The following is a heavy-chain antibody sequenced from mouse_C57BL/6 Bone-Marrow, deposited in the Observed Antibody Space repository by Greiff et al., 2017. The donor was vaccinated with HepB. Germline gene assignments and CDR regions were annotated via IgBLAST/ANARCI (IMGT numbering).Heavy chain of an antibody. J-gene: IGHJ3*01. Sequence: EVKLMESGGGLVKPGGSLKLSCAASGFTFSSYAMSWVRQTPEKRPEWVATISDGGSYTYYPDNVKGRFTISRDNAKNNLYQQMSHLKSEDTAMYYCASPSYYREAWFAYWGQGTLVTVSA. CDR2: ISDGGSYT. CDR3: ASPSYYREAWFAY. D-gene: IGHD2-14*01. V-gene: IGHV5-4*03. CDR1: GFTFSSYA.